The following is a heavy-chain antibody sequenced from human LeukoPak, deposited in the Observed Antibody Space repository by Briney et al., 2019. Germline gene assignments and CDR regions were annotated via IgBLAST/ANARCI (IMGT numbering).Heavy chain of an antibody. V-gene: IGHV3-7*01. D-gene: IGHD3-22*01. Sequence: HPGGSLRLSCAASGFTFSSNWMSWVRLAPGKGLEWVANIKQDGSEKYYVGSVKGRLTISRDNAKNSLYLQMNSLRAEDTAVYYCARVDYDSSGYFPHYHYYYYMGVWGKGTTVTVSS. J-gene: IGHJ6*03. CDR1: GFTFSSNW. CDR2: IKQDGSEK. CDR3: ARVDYDSSGYFPHYHYYYYMGV.